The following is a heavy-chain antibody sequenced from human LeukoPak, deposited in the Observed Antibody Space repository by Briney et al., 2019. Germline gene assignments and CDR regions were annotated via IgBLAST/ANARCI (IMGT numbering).Heavy chain of an antibody. CDR3: ARGPGAYIVVVPAAIRVFDY. D-gene: IGHD2-2*01. CDR2: INHSGST. Sequence: SETLSLTCAVYGGSFSGYYWSWIRQPPGKGLEWIGEINHSGSTNYNPSLKSRVTISVATSKNQFSLKLSSVTAADTAVYYCARGPGAYIVVVPAAIRVFDYWGQGTLVTVSS. J-gene: IGHJ4*02. V-gene: IGHV4-34*01. CDR1: GGSFSGYY.